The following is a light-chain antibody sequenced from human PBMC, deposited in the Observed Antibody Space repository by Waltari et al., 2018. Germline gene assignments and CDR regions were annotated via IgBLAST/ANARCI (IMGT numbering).Light chain of an antibody. CDR3: QHYVRLPVT. CDR2: GAS. Sequence: EIVLPKSPGTLSLSLGDRATLSCRASQSVSRTLAWYQQKPGQAPRLLNYGASTRATGIPDRFSGSGSGTDFSLTISRLEPEDFAVYYCQHYVRLPVTFGQGTKVEIK. CDR1: QSVSRT. V-gene: IGKV3-20*01. J-gene: IGKJ1*01.